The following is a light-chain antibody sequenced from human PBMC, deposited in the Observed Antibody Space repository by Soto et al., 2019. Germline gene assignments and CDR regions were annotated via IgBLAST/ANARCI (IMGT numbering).Light chain of an antibody. CDR3: QQYENSFTCT. CDR2: AAS. Sequence: EVVLTQSPGTVSLSPGERATLSCRASQSVTNNYLSCYQQKAGQAPRLLIYAASSRATGIPDRFSGSGSGTDFPLSTSRLEPEDFAVYYCQQYENSFTCTFGQGTKVEIK. J-gene: IGKJ1*01. V-gene: IGKV3-20*01. CDR1: QSVTNNY.